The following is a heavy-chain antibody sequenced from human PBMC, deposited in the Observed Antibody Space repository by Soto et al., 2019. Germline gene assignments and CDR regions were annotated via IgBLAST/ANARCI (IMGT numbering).Heavy chain of an antibody. CDR2: IYYSGNT. V-gene: IGHV4-59*01. CDR3: VRGGYVHAFDY. D-gene: IGHD5-12*01. J-gene: IGHJ4*02. Sequence: TLSLTCTVAGGSISYYYWCWIRQPPGKGLEWIGSIYYSGNTHYNPSLKSRVTISVDTSMNQFSLNLDSVTAVDSAVYYCVRGGYVHAFDYWGQGALVTVSS. CDR1: GGSISYYY.